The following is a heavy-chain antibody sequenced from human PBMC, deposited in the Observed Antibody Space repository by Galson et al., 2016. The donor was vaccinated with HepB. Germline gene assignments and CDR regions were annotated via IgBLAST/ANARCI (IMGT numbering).Heavy chain of an antibody. CDR1: GFTFSHRG. J-gene: IGHJ4*02. V-gene: IGHV3-30*18. Sequence: SLRLSCAASGFTFSHRGMHWVRQAPGKGLEWVAADSMDGRRKFYADSVKGRFTISRDNSNNMLLLQMNSPTADDTAVYYCAKRHEYCPPVGCSVDSWGQGTLVSVSS. CDR3: AKRHEYCPPVGCSVDS. D-gene: IGHD2/OR15-2a*01. CDR2: DSMDGRRK.